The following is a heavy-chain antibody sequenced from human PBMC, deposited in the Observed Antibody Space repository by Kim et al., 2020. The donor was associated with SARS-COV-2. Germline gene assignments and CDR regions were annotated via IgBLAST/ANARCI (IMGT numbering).Heavy chain of an antibody. J-gene: IGHJ6*02. D-gene: IGHD2-2*01. CDR2: T. CDR3: ARGYHYGMDV. Sequence: TRYAEAIEARFPISGDNAKNTLHLQMNSLRVEDTAVYYCARGYHYGMDVWGQGTTVTVSS. V-gene: IGHV3-74*01.